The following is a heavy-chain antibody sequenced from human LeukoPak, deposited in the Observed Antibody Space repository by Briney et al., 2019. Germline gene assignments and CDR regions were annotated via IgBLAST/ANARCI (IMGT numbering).Heavy chain of an antibody. CDR1: GFIFRTYW. J-gene: IGHJ4*02. CDR3: ARTGRKGLLLPLNY. V-gene: IGHV3-33*08. D-gene: IGHD1-26*01. CDR2: IWYDGSNK. Sequence: GGSLRLSCAASGFIFRTYWMSWVRQAPGKGLEWVAVIWYDGSNKYYADSVKGRFTISRDNSKNTLYLQMNSLRAEDTAVYYCARTGRKGLLLPLNYWGQGTLVTVSS.